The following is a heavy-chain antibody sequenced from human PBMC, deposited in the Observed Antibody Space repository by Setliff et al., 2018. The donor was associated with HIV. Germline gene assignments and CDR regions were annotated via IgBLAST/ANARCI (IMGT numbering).Heavy chain of an antibody. J-gene: IGHJ4*02. Sequence: ASVKVSCKVSGSSLTELSIHWVRQTPGKGLQWMGGFDPEDGPDDGQTIYARKFQGRVTMPEDTSTDTAYMVLARLTSEDTAVYFCATVGPTGACFHDWGQGTLVTVSS. CDR2: FDPEDGPDDGQT. CDR3: ATVGPTGACFHD. CDR1: GSSLTELS. D-gene: IGHD1-26*01. V-gene: IGHV1-24*01.